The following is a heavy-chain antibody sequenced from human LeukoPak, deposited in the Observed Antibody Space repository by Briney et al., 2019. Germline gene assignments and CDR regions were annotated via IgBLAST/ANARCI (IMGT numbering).Heavy chain of an antibody. CDR2: ISSSGSYM. CDR1: GFTFSLYG. CDR3: ARNQRSSSSHFDH. D-gene: IGHD6-6*01. V-gene: IGHV3-21*01. Sequence: KPGGSLRLSCAASGFTFSLYGMNWVRQAPGKGREWVASISSSGSYMYYADSLKGRFTTSRDNAKNSLYLQMNSLRGEDTAVYYCARNQRSSSSHFDHWGQGTLVTVSS. J-gene: IGHJ4*02.